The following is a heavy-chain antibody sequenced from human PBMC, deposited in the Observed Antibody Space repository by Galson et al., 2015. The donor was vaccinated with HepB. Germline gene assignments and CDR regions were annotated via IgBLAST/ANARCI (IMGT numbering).Heavy chain of an antibody. D-gene: IGHD3-3*01. CDR1: GFTFGDYA. Sequence: SLRLSCAASGFTFGDYAMSWFRQAPGKGLEWVGFIRSKAYGGTTEYAASVKGRFTISRDDSKSIAYLQMNSLKTEDTAVYYCTSFLEWLRTRVKRFDPWGQGTLVTVSS. V-gene: IGHV3-49*03. CDR2: IRSKAYGGTT. J-gene: IGHJ5*02. CDR3: TSFLEWLRTRVKRFDP.